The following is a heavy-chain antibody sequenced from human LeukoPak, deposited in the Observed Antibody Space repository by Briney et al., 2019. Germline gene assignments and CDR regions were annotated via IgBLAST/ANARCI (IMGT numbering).Heavy chain of an antibody. CDR1: GYTFTSTD. CDR3: ARDESNFLNYFDY. V-gene: IGHV1-8*01. D-gene: IGHD4-11*01. J-gene: IGHJ4*02. Sequence: ASVKVSCKASGYTFTSTDINWVRQATGRGLEWMGWTNPNSGYTGYAQKFQGRVTITRNTSISTAYMELSSLRSEDTAVYYCARDESNFLNYFDYWGQGTLVTVSS. CDR2: TNPNSGYT.